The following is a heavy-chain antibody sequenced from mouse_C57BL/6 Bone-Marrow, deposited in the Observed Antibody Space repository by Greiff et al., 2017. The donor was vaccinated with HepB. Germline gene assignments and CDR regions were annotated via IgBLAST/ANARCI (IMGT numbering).Heavy chain of an antibody. CDR2: INPYNGGT. D-gene: IGHD1-1*01. J-gene: IGHJ1*03. Sequence: VQLQQSGPVLVKPGASVKMSCKASGYTFTDYYMNWVKQSHGKSLEWIGVINPYNGGTSYNQKFKGKATLTVDKSSSTAYMELNSLTSEDSAVYYCARRGINYGSGWYFDVWGTGTTVTVSS. V-gene: IGHV1-19*01. CDR3: ARRGINYGSGWYFDV. CDR1: GYTFTDYY.